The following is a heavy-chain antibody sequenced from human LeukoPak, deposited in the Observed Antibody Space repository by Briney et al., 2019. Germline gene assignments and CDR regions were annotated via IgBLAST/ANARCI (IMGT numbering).Heavy chain of an antibody. D-gene: IGHD2-2*02. Sequence: SQTLSLTCAISGDSVSSDTAAWNWIRQSPSKGLEWLGRTYYRSTWYYDYAPSMKSRTAINPDTSKNQFSLLLTSVTPDDTAVYYCARDQYTITWSLGLDSWGQGTLVTVSS. CDR1: GDSVSSDTAA. V-gene: IGHV6-1*01. J-gene: IGHJ4*02. CDR2: TYYRSTWYY. CDR3: ARDQYTITWSLGLDS.